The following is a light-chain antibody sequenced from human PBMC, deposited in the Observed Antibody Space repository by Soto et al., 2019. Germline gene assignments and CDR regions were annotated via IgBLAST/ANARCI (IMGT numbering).Light chain of an antibody. Sequence: EIVMTQSPATLSASPGERATLSCRASQSVSSNLAWYQQKPGQAPRLLIYGASTRATGIPARFSGSGAGTELTLTISSLQSEDFAVYYCQQYNNWPPLTFGGGTKVEIK. J-gene: IGKJ4*02. CDR1: QSVSSN. V-gene: IGKV3-15*01. CDR2: GAS. CDR3: QQYNNWPPLT.